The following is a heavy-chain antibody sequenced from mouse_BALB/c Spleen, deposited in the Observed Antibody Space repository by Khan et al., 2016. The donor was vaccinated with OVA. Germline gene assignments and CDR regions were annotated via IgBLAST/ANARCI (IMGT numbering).Heavy chain of an antibody. CDR1: GYTFTDYY. CDR3: ARRNYFGYTFAY. D-gene: IGHD1-2*01. J-gene: IGHJ3*01. V-gene: IGHV1-77*01. CDR2: ISPGSGDT. Sequence: QVQLQQSGAELARPGASVKLSCKASGYTFTDYYINWVKQRTGQGLEWIGEISPGSGDTYYNERFKGKATLNADKSSSTAYMQRRSLTSESSAVYFCARRNYFGYTFAYWGQGTLVTVSA.